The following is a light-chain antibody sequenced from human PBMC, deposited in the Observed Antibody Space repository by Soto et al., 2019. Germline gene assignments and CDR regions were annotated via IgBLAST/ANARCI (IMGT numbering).Light chain of an antibody. V-gene: IGLV1-44*01. J-gene: IGLJ2*01. CDR1: TSNIGGNT. CDR2: SNN. CDR3: APCDDRLNAVT. Sequence: QSVLTQPPSASGTPGQRVTISCSGSTSNIGGNTVNWYQQLPGTAPKLLIYSNNQRPSGVPDRFSGSKSGTSAYLAISRPQCDDEGAYYCAPCDDRLNAVTFGGGTKLTLL.